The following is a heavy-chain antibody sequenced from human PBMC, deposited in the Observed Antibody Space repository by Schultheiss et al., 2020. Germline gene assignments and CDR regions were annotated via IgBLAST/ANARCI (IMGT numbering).Heavy chain of an antibody. J-gene: IGHJ2*01. CDR1: GFTFSSYA. CDR2: ISGSGGST. Sequence: GGSLRLSCAASGFTFSSYAMSWVRQAPGKGLEWVSAISGSGGSTYYADSVKGRFTISRDNSKNTLYLQMNSLRAEDTAAYYCAKDLKVVGYTTWYFDFWGRGTLVTVSS. D-gene: IGHD1-26*01. V-gene: IGHV3-23*01. CDR3: AKDLKVVGYTTWYFDF.